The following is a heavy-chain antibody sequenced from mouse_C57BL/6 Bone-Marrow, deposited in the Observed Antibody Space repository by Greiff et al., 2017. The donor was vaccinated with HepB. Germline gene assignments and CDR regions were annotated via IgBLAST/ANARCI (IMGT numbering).Heavy chain of an antibody. V-gene: IGHV14-4*01. CDR1: GFNIKDDY. CDR2: IDPENGDT. J-gene: IGHJ3*01. Sequence: EVQLQQSGAELVRPGASVKLSCTASGFNIKDDYMHWVKQRPEQGLEWIGWIDPENGDTEYASKFQGKATITADTSSNTAYLQLSSLTSKDTAVYYCTTVAWFAYWGQGTLVTVSA. CDR3: TTVAWFAY.